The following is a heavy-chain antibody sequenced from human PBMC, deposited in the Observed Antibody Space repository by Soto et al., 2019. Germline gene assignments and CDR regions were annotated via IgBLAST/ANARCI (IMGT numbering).Heavy chain of an antibody. CDR3: ARDRAETVGGGYYYGMDV. CDR1: GYTFTTYG. D-gene: IGHD3-16*01. CDR2: ISVYNGLT. V-gene: IGHV1-18*01. Sequence: QVQLVESGAEVKKPGASVKVSCKASGYTFTTYGLSWVRQAPGQGLEWMAWISVYNGLTSYAQKFQGRVSLTTDTLTTTAYMELRHLRSDDTAVYYCARDRAETVGGGYYYGMDVWGQGTTVTVSS. J-gene: IGHJ6*02.